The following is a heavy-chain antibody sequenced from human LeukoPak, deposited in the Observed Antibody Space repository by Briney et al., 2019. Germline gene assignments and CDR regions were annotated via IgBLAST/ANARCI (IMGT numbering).Heavy chain of an antibody. CDR1: GGSISSYY. J-gene: IGHJ4*02. Sequence: SETLSLTCTVSGGSISSYYWSWIRQPPGKGLEWIGYIYYSGSTNYDPSLKSRVTISVDTSKNQFSLKLSSVTAADTAVYYCARGGYYYDSSGYYYGFFDYWGQGTLVTVSS. V-gene: IGHV4-59*01. CDR3: ARGGYYYDSSGYYYGFFDY. CDR2: IYYSGST. D-gene: IGHD3-22*01.